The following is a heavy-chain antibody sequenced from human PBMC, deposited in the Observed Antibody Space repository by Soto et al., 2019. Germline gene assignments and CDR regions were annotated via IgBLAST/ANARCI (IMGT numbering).Heavy chain of an antibody. Sequence: EVQLVESGGTLVQPGGSLRLSCAASGFTFSSYWMHWVRQVPGKGLMWVSRINSGGSTTNYAASVRGRVTISRDNAKNTVYLQMDSLRAEDTAIYFCARGVPGYYYVDSRGQGTLVTVSS. CDR2: INSGGSTT. V-gene: IGHV3-74*01. CDR3: ARGVPGYYYVDS. CDR1: GFTFSSYW. J-gene: IGHJ4*02. D-gene: IGHD3-9*01.